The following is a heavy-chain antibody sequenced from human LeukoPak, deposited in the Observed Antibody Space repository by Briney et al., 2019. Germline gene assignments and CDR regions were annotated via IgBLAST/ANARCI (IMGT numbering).Heavy chain of an antibody. Sequence: GGSLRLSCAASGFTFSNAWMSWVRQAPGKGLEWVGRIKSKTDGGTTDYAAPVKGRFTISRDDSKNTLYLQMNRLKTEGTAVYYCTTDDSSGYYGNYWGQETLVTVSS. CDR2: IKSKTDGGTT. V-gene: IGHV3-15*01. J-gene: IGHJ4*02. CDR1: GFTFSNAW. CDR3: TTDDSSGYYGNY. D-gene: IGHD3-22*01.